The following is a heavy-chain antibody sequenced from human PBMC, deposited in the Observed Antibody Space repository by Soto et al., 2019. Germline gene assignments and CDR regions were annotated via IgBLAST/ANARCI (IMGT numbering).Heavy chain of an antibody. Sequence: SETLSLTCAVYGGSFSGYYWSWIRQPPGKGLEWIGEINHSGSTNYNPSLKSRVTISVDTSKNQFSLKLSSVTAADTAVYYCATYYYYDSSGYYEEVYWGQGTLVTVSS. D-gene: IGHD3-22*01. V-gene: IGHV4-34*01. CDR2: INHSGST. CDR3: ATYYYYDSSGYYEEVY. CDR1: GGSFSGYY. J-gene: IGHJ4*02.